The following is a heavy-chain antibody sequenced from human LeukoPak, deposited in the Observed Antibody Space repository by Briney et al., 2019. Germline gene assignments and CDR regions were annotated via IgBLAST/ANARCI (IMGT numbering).Heavy chain of an antibody. J-gene: IGHJ4*02. CDR1: GFTFSSYS. CDR2: ISSSSSYI. CDR3: ARDLRVAVEMATWGFVY. V-gene: IGHV3-21*01. D-gene: IGHD5-24*01. Sequence: GGSLRLSCAASGFTFSSYSMNWVRQAPGKGLDWVSSISSSSSYIYYADSVKGRFTIPRDNAKNSLYLQMNSLRAEDTAVYYCARDLRVAVEMATWGFVYWGQGTLVTVSS.